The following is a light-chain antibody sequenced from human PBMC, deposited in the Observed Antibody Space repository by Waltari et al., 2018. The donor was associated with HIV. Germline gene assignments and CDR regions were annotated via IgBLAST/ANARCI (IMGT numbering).Light chain of an antibody. J-gene: IGKJ4*01. CDR2: WAS. Sequence: DIVMTQSPDSLPVSLGERATINCTSSRSILHSYDNRNYLAWYQQKPRQPPKLLISWASTRESGVPDRFSGSGSGTAFTLTITRLQAEDVAVYHCQQYFRIPPTFGGGTKVEIK. V-gene: IGKV4-1*01. CDR3: QQYFRIPPT. CDR1: RSILHSYDNRNY.